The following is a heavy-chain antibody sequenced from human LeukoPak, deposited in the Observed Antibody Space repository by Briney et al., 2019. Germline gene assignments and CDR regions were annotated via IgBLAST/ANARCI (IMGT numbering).Heavy chain of an antibody. CDR3: ARGRWTAHIVGYYFDY. J-gene: IGHJ4*02. CDR2: INAGNGNT. V-gene: IGHV1-3*03. D-gene: IGHD2-21*01. Sequence: ASVKVSCKASGYSFTSYAINWVRQAPGQRLEWMGWINAGNGNTKYSQEFQGRVTITRDTSANTAYMELSSLRSEDMAVYYCARGRWTAHIVGYYFDYWGQGTLVTLSS. CDR1: GYSFTSYA.